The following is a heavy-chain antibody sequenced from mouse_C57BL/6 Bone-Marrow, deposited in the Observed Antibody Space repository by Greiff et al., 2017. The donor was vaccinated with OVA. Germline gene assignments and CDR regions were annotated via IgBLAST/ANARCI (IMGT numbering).Heavy chain of an antibody. CDR1: GYTFTSYW. D-gene: IGHD1-1*01. J-gene: IGHJ2*01. CDR3: ARKGIYYYGSRTPFDY. CDR2: INPSNGGT. Sequence: QVQLQQPGTELVKPGASVKLSCKASGYTFTSYWMHWVKQRPGQGLEWIGNINPSNGGTNYNEKFKSKATLTVDKSSSTAYMQLSSLTSEDSAVYYCARKGIYYYGSRTPFDYWGQGTTLTVSS. V-gene: IGHV1-53*01.